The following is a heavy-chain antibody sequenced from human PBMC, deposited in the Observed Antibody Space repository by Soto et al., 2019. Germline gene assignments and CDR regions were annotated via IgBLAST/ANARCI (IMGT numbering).Heavy chain of an antibody. CDR1: GGSFSGYY. J-gene: IGHJ4*02. CDR2: INHSGST. Sequence: SETLSLTCAVYGGSFSGYYWSWIRQPPGKGLEWIGEINHSGSTNYNPSLKSRVTISVDTSKNQFSLKLSSVTAADTAVYYCARGLRFLEWLSGYYFDYWGQGTLVTVSS. CDR3: ARGLRFLEWLSGYYFDY. V-gene: IGHV4-34*01. D-gene: IGHD3-3*01.